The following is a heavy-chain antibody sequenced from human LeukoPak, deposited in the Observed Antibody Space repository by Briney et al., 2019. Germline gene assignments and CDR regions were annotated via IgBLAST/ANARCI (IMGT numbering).Heavy chain of an antibody. Sequence: GGSLRLSCAASGFTFSNAWMSCVRQAPGKGLEWVGRIKSKTDGGTTDYAAPVKGRFTISRDDSKNTLYLQMNSLKTEDTAVYYCTTVVVPAASRYYYYYYGMDVWGQGTTVTVSS. CDR2: IKSKTDGGTT. CDR1: GFTFSNAW. V-gene: IGHV3-15*01. J-gene: IGHJ6*02. CDR3: TTVVVPAASRYYYYYYGMDV. D-gene: IGHD2-2*01.